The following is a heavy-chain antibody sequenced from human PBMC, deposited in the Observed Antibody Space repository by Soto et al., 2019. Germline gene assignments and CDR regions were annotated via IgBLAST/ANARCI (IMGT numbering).Heavy chain of an antibody. CDR2: MNPGSGDT. D-gene: IGHD5-18*01. J-gene: IGHJ5*01. Sequence: QVQLVQSGAELKKPGASVRVSCKASGYTFTNNDVTWVRQATGQGLEWMGWMNPGSGDTGYAQKFQGRVTMTRNISIATAYMELSSLRSEDTAIYYCARMASFGSLNCFHPWGQGTLVTVSS. V-gene: IGHV1-8*01. CDR1: GYTFTNND. CDR3: ARMASFGSLNCFHP.